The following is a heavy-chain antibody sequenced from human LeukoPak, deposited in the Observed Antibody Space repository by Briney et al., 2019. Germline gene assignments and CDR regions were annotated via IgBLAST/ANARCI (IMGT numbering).Heavy chain of an antibody. CDR1: GFTFSSYG. J-gene: IGHJ6*02. V-gene: IGHV3-30*02. D-gene: IGHD2-2*01. Sequence: GGSLRLSCAASGFTFSSYGMHWVRQAPGKGLEWVALIRYDGSNKYYADSVKGRFTISRDNSKNTLYLQMNSLRAEDTAVYYCAKDGGSRIYYYYYGMDVWGQGTTVTVSS. CDR2: IRYDGSNK. CDR3: AKDGGSRIYYYYYGMDV.